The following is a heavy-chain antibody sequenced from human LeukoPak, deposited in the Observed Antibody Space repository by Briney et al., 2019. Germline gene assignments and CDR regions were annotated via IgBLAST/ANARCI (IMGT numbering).Heavy chain of an antibody. CDR1: GGSISSSSYY. V-gene: IGHV4-39*07. D-gene: IGHD3-10*01. Sequence: SETLSLTCTVSGGSISSSSYYWGWIRQPPGKGLEWIGSIYYSGSTYYNPSLKSRVTISVDTSKNQFSLKLSSVTAADTAVYYCARTRLLWFGELLYSDAFDIWGQGTMVTVSS. J-gene: IGHJ3*02. CDR3: ARTRLLWFGELLYSDAFDI. CDR2: IYYSGST.